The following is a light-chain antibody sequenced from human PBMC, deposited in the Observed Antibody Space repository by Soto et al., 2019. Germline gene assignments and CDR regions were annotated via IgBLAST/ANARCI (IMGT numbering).Light chain of an antibody. CDR2: GAS. Sequence: EIVMTQSPATLSVSPGESATLSCRASQDVSTNLAWFHHKPGQTPRLVLYGASKRATGIPARFSGSGSGRHFTLTISSLQSEDFGVYYCQHYNNWPPYSFGQGTKVDIK. CDR1: QDVSTN. V-gene: IGKV3-15*01. CDR3: QHYNNWPPYS. J-gene: IGKJ2*03.